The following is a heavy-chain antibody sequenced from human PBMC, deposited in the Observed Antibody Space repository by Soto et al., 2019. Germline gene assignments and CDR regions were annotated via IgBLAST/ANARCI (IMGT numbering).Heavy chain of an antibody. V-gene: IGHV1-8*01. J-gene: IGHJ4*02. Sequence: ASVKVSCKASGYTFTSYDINWVRQATGQGLEWMGWMNPNSGNTGYAQKFQGRVTMTRDTSMSTAYMELSGLRSEDTAVYYCARAQILEKATPWGKETLVTVAS. CDR3: ARAQILEKATP. CDR1: GYTFTSYD. CDR2: MNPNSGNT. D-gene: IGHD5-12*01.